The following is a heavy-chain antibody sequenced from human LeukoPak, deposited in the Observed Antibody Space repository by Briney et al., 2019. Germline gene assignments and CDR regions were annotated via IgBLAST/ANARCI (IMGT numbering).Heavy chain of an antibody. CDR3: ARESLVRGASISGAFDI. Sequence: GGSLRLSCAASGFTFSSYAMSWVRQAPGKGLEWVSSISSSSSYIYYADSVKGRFTISRDNAKNSLYLQMNSLRAEDTAVYYCARESLVRGASISGAFDIWGQGTMVTVSS. CDR2: ISSSSSYI. V-gene: IGHV3-21*01. D-gene: IGHD3-10*02. CDR1: GFTFSSYA. J-gene: IGHJ3*02.